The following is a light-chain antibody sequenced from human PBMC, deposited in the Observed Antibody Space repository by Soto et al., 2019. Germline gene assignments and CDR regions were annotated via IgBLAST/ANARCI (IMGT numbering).Light chain of an antibody. J-gene: IGKJ1*01. CDR3: QESYSTS. Sequence: DIHMTQSPSSLSVSVGDRVTITCRTSQNINAWLAWYQQRPGQAPKLLIYDASTVQSGVPSRFSGSGSGTDFTLTISSLQPEDIATYYCQESYSTSFGQGTKVDIK. CDR1: QNINAW. V-gene: IGKV1-39*01. CDR2: DAS.